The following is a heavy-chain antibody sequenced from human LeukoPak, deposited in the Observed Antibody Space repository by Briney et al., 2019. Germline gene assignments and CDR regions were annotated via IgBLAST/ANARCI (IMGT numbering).Heavy chain of an antibody. D-gene: IGHD2-2*01. CDR3: SLDCSSTSCYSFDY. V-gene: IGHV3-30*02. CDR1: GFTFSSYG. J-gene: IGHJ4*02. Sequence: PGGSLRLSCAASGFTFSSYGMHWVRQAPGKGLEWVAFIRYDGSNKYYADSVKGRFTISRDNSKNTLYLQMNSLRAEDTAVYYCSLDCSSTSCYSFDYWGQGTPVTVSS. CDR2: IRYDGSNK.